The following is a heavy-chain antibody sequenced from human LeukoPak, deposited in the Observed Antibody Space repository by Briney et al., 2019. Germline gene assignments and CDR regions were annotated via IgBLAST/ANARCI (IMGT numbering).Heavy chain of an antibody. J-gene: IGHJ6*04. CDR3: ARAHVSVVPAAMDV. CDR2: IYYTGST. D-gene: IGHD2-2*01. V-gene: IGHV4-39*07. Sequence: SETLSLTCTVSSGSISSSTYYWGWIRQPPGKGLEWIGTIYYTGSTYYNPSLKSRVTISVDTSKNQFSLKLSSVTVADTAVYYCARAHVSVVPAAMDVWGKGTTVTISS. CDR1: SGSISSSTYY.